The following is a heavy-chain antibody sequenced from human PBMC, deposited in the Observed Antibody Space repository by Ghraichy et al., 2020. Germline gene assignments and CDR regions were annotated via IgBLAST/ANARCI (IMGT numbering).Heavy chain of an antibody. J-gene: IGHJ4*02. CDR2: ISSSSTYI. Sequence: GGSLRLSCAASGFTFSSYSMNWVRQAPGKGLAWVSSISSSSTYIYYADSVKGRFTISRDNAKNSLYLQMNSLRAKDTAVYYCARDGSYQGSGWVYWGQGTLVTVSS. CDR1: GFTFSSYS. V-gene: IGHV3-21*01. D-gene: IGHD3-16*02. CDR3: ARDGSYQGSGWVY.